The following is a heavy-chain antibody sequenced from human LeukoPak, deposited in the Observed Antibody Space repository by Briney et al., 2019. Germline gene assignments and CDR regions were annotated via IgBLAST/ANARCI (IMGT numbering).Heavy chain of an antibody. D-gene: IGHD3-10*01. CDR2: IYHSGST. CDR1: GGSISSGGYS. J-gene: IGHJ4*02. CDR3: ARAGPMVSLDY. Sequence: SQTLSFTCAVSGGSISSGGYSWSWIRQPPGEGLEWIGYIYHSGSTYYDPSLKSRVTISVDRSKNQFSLKLSSVTAADTAVYYCARAGPMVSLDYWGQGTLVTVSS. V-gene: IGHV4-30-2*01.